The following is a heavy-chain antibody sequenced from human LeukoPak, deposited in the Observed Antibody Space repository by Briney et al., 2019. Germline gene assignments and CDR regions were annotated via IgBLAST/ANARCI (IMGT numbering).Heavy chain of an antibody. J-gene: IGHJ4*02. CDR1: GYTFTSYY. Sequence: ASVKVSCKASGYTFTSYYMHWVRQAPGQGLEWMGIINPSGGSTSYAQKFQGRVTMTRDTSTSTVYMELSSLRSEDTAVYYCAREPHLDTATVTWGQIGAYFDYWGQGTLVTVSS. V-gene: IGHV1-46*01. CDR2: INPSGGST. D-gene: IGHD5-18*01. CDR3: AREPHLDTATVTWGQIGAYFDY.